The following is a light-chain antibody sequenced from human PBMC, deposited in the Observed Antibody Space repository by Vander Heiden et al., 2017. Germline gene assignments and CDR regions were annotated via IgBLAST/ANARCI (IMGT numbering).Light chain of an antibody. CDR3: QSTDISAASVL. V-gene: IGLV3-25*02. CDR2: KAT. J-gene: IGLJ2*01. Sequence: DLPQPPSVSVPPGQTAWITCPGNALPKQYADWYQQKPGQAPLLVIDKATEMHSGIPERFSGSSSGTTVTLTIGGVQAEEEADYYCQSTDISAASVLFGGGTKLTVL. CDR1: ALPKQY.